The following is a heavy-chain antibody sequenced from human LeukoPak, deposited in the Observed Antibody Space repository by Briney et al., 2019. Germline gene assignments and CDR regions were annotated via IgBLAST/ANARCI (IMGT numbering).Heavy chain of an antibody. Sequence: GASVKVSCKASGYTFTNYDINWVRQATGQGLEWMGFMNPNSGNSAYAQKFQGRVTITTDASISTAYVELSGLRSEDTALYYCAREGLDYWGQGTLVTVSS. V-gene: IGHV1-8*03. CDR1: GYTFTNYD. J-gene: IGHJ4*02. CDR3: AREGLDY. CDR2: MNPNSGNS.